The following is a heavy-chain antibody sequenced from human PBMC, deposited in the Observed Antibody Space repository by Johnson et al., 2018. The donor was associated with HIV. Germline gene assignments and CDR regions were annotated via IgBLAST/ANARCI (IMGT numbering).Heavy chain of an antibody. CDR3: ARDGRGLDAFDI. Sequence: VQLVESGGGVVRPGGSLRLSCAASGFTFDDYDMSWVRQAPGKGLEWVSGFYRNGGSTGYAGSVKGRFTISRDNAKNSLYLQMNSLRAEDTAVYYCARDGRGLDAFDIWGQGTVVTVSS. D-gene: IGHD3/OR15-3a*01. J-gene: IGHJ3*02. V-gene: IGHV3-20*04. CDR2: FYRNGGST. CDR1: GFTFDDYD.